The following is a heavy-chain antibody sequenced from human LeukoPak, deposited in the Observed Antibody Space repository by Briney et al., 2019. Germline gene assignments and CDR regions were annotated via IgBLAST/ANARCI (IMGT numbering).Heavy chain of an antibody. D-gene: IGHD3-3*01. CDR1: GFTFSSYA. Sequence: GGSLRLSCAASGFTFSSYALHWVRQAPAKGLEWVAVISYDGSTKYYADSVKGRFTISRDISKNTLFLQMNSLRAEDTAVYYCARGEDFGVVIPYWFDYWGQGTLVTVSS. V-gene: IGHV3-30-3*01. CDR3: ARGEDFGVVIPYWFDY. CDR2: ISYDGSTK. J-gene: IGHJ4*02.